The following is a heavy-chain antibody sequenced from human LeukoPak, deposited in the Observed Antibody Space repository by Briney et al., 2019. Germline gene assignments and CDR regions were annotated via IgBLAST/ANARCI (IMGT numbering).Heavy chain of an antibody. CDR1: GFTFSSYA. Sequence: GFLRLSCAASGFTFSSYAMHWVRQAPGKGLEWVAVISYDGTITYYADSVKGRFTNSRDNPKNTLYLQLNSLRAEDTAIYYCARDSTYYYDSGSSGPHYFDSWGQGTLVTVSS. CDR3: ARDSTYYYDSGSSGPHYFDS. J-gene: IGHJ4*02. CDR2: ISYDGTIT. D-gene: IGHD3-10*01. V-gene: IGHV3-30*01.